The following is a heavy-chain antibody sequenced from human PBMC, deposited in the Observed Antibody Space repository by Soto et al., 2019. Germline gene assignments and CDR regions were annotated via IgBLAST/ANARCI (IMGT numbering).Heavy chain of an antibody. Sequence: PVGSLRLSCAASGFTFSSYWMHWVRQAPGKGLVWVSRINSDGSSTSYADSVKGRFTISRDNAKNTLYLQMNSLRAEDTAVYYCARDSNGITIFGVVSSRSYGMDVWGQGTTVTVSS. V-gene: IGHV3-74*01. J-gene: IGHJ6*02. D-gene: IGHD3-3*01. CDR3: ARDSNGITIFGVVSSRSYGMDV. CDR2: INSDGSST. CDR1: GFTFSSYW.